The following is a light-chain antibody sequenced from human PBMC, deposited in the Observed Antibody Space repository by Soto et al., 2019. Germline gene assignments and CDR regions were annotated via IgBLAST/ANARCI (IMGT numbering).Light chain of an antibody. J-gene: IGKJ4*01. CDR2: GAS. V-gene: IGKV3-15*01. Sequence: EIVMTLSPATLSVSPGEGATLSCRASQTISNNLAWYQQKPGQAPRLLIYGASTRATGIPARFSGSGSGTEFTLTISSLQSEDFAVYYCQQYDNWPPLTFGGGTKVEIK. CDR1: QTISNN. CDR3: QQYDNWPPLT.